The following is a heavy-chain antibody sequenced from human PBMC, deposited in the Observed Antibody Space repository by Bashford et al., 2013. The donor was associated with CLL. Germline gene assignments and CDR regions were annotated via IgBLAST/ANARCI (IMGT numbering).Heavy chain of an antibody. V-gene: IGHV5-51*01. D-gene: IGHD3-16*02. CDR3: ARVKIRRLGELSSYYFDF. Sequence: GESLKISCKGSGYTFTSHWIAWVRQMPGKALEWMGMIYPGDSDTRYSPSFQGQVTMTRNTSISTAYMELSSLRSEDTAVYYCARVKIRRLGELSSYYFDFWGQGTLVTVSS. CDR2: IYPGDSDT. J-gene: IGHJ4*02. CDR1: GYTFTSHW.